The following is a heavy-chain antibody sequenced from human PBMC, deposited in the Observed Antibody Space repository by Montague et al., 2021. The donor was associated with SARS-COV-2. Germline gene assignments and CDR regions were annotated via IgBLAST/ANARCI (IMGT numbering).Heavy chain of an antibody. CDR3: ASGKYYDFWSGYYSHDYVSGMDV. Sequence: SETLSLTCTVSGGSISSYYWSWIRQSAGKGLEWIGLIHTSCSTDXNPSLNLRVTMSVSTSKNQISLKLSSVTAADTAVYYCASGKYYDFWSGYYSHDYVSGMDVWGQGTTVTVSS. CDR2: IHTSCST. CDR1: GGSISSYY. V-gene: IGHV4-4*07. D-gene: IGHD3-3*01. J-gene: IGHJ6*02.